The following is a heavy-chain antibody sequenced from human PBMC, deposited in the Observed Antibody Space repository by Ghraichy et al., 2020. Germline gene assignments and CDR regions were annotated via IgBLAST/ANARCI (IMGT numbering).Heavy chain of an antibody. D-gene: IGHD3-10*01. J-gene: IGHJ4*02. Sequence: GGSLRLSCAASGFTFSSYWMSWVRQAPGKGLEWVANIKQDGSEKYYVDSVKGRFTISRDNAKNSLYLQMNSLRAEDTAVYYCAGGLLLWFGELAFDYWGQGTLVTVSS. V-gene: IGHV3-7*04. CDR2: IKQDGSEK. CDR3: AGGLLLWFGELAFDY. CDR1: GFTFSSYW.